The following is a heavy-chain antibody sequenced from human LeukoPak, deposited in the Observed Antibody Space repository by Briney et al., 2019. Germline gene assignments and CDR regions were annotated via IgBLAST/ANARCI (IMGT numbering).Heavy chain of an antibody. V-gene: IGHV3-23*01. CDR1: GFTFSTYA. J-gene: IGHJ4*02. D-gene: IGHD1-1*01. Sequence: GGSLRLSCAASGFTFSTYAMNWVRQAPGMGLEWVSAISGTDTTTYYADSVQGRFTISRDNSKNTLYLQMNSLRADDTAVYYCAKGHDTRTATLDYWGQGTLVTVSS. CDR2: ISGTDTTT. CDR3: AKGHDTRTATLDY.